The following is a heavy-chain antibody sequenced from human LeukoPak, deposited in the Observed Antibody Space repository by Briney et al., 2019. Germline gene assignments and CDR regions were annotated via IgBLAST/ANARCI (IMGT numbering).Heavy chain of an antibody. CDR1: GFTFSSYA. D-gene: IGHD7-27*01. V-gene: IGHV3-23*01. J-gene: IGHJ4*02. CDR2: ISGSGGIT. CDR3: AKDGGLWVSAHWGDS. Sequence: GGSLRLSCTASGFTFSSYAMNWVRQAPGKGLEWVSGISGSGGITYYADSVKGRFTVSRDNSKSTLFLQMNSLRAEDTAVYYCAKDGGLWVSAHWGDSWGRGTLVTVSS.